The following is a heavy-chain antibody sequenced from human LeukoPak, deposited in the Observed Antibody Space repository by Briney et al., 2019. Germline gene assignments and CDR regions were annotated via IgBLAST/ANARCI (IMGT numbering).Heavy chain of an antibody. V-gene: IGHV1-69*04. J-gene: IGHJ6*02. Sequence: ASVKVPCKASGGTFSSYAISWVRQAPGQGLEWMGRIIPILGIANYAQKFQGRVTITADKSTSTAYMELSSLRSEDTAVYYCASYMVRGVIYYYYYGMDVWGQGTTVTVSS. CDR3: ASYMVRGVIYYYYYGMDV. CDR2: IIPILGIA. D-gene: IGHD3-10*01. CDR1: GGTFSSYA.